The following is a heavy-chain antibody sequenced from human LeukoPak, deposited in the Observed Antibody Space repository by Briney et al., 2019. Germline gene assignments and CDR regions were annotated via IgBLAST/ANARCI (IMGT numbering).Heavy chain of an antibody. D-gene: IGHD4-17*01. CDR1: GGSISSGGYY. Sequence: SETLSLTCTVSGGSISSGGYYWSWIRQHPGKGLEWIGYFYYSGSTYYNPSLKSRVTISVDTSKNQFSLKLSSVTAADTAVYYCARDPDGDYWFDPWGQGTLVTVSS. CDR2: FYYSGST. J-gene: IGHJ5*02. V-gene: IGHV4-31*03. CDR3: ARDPDGDYWFDP.